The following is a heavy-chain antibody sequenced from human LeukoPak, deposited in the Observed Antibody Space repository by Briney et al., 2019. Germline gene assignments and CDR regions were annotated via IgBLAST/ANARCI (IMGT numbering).Heavy chain of an antibody. J-gene: IGHJ4*02. CDR2: IKPSNGDT. CDR3: ASPPLSSAMYYAH. Sequence: ASVKVSCKASGYNFSGHYMHWVRQAPGQGLEWMGWIKPSNGDTKYAQNFQGRVTMTRDTSISTAYMELSSLRSDDTAVYYCASPPLSSAMYYAHWGQGTLVTVSS. D-gene: IGHD1-26*01. V-gene: IGHV1-2*02. CDR1: GYNFSGHY.